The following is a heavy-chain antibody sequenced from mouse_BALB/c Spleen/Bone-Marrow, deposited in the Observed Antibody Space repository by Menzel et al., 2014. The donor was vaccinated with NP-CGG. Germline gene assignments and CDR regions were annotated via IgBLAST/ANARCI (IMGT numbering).Heavy chain of an antibody. J-gene: IGHJ3*01. D-gene: IGHD1-2*01. V-gene: IGHV1-7*01. CDR2: INHSTGYT. Sequence: VQLQRSGAELAQTGASVQMSCKASGYTFTSYWMHWVNQRPGQGLEWLGYINHSTGYTEYNQTFKDQATLTADQSSSTAYMQRSRLRTEESAVYYCARGKGYGCVWGAYGGQGTLVSVSA. CDR1: GYTFTSYW. CDR3: ARGKGYGCVWGAY.